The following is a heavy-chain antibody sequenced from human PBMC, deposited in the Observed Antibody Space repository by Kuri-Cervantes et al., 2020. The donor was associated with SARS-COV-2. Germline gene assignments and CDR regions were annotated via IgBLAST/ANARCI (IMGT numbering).Heavy chain of an antibody. J-gene: IGHJ6*02. D-gene: IGHD4-11*01. CDR3: ARCAFTDYSNYYYYYYYGMDV. Sequence: GESLKISCAASGLTFSSYAMHWVRQAPGKGLEWVAVIWYDGSNKYYADSVKGRFTISRDNSKNTLYLQMNSLRAEDTAVYYCARCAFTDYSNYYYYYYYGMDVWGQGTTVTVSS. CDR1: GLTFSSYA. V-gene: IGHV3-33*08. CDR2: IWYDGSNK.